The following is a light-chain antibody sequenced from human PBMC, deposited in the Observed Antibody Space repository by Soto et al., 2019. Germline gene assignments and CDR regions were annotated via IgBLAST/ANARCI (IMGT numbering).Light chain of an antibody. CDR3: ISYAGSNNVL. V-gene: IGLV2-8*01. CDR2: EVT. J-gene: IGLJ2*01. CDR1: SSHVGGYNY. Sequence: ALTQPPSASGSPGQSVTISCTGTSSHVGGYNYVSWYQQYPGKAPKLMIYEVTKRPSGVPDRFSGSKSGNTASLTVSGLQAEDEADYYCISYAGSNNVLFGGGTKLTVL.